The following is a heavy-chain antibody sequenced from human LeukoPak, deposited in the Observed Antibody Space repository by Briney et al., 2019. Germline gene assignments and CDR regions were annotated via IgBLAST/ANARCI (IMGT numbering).Heavy chain of an antibody. CDR2: IKQDGREK. Sequence: GGSLRLSCAASGFTFSIHWMTWVRQAPGKGLEWVANIKQDGREKYYVHSVKGRFTISRDNAKNSLYLQMNSLRAEDTAVHYCARDYGNLWTNWFDPWGQGTLVTVST. V-gene: IGHV3-7*01. CDR1: GFTFSIHW. CDR3: ARDYGNLWTNWFDP. D-gene: IGHD1-26*01. J-gene: IGHJ5*02.